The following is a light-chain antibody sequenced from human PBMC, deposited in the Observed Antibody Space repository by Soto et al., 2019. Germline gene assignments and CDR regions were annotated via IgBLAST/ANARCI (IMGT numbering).Light chain of an antibody. J-gene: IGKJ5*01. Sequence: DIQMTPSPFRPCASVGGRGTMTCRASQSISSWLAWYQQKPGKAPDLLIYAASSLKSGVPSRFSGSGSGTHFTLTITGLQPADFATYYCQQNFSIPITFGQGTRLEIK. CDR1: QSISSW. V-gene: IGKV1-5*01. CDR3: QQNFSIPIT. CDR2: AAS.